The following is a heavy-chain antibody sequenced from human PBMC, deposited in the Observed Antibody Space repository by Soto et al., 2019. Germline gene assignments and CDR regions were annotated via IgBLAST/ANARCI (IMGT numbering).Heavy chain of an antibody. CDR2: IYYSGST. Sequence: QVQLQESGPGLVKPSETLSRTCTVSGGSISSYYWSWIRQPPGKGLEWIGYIYYSGSTNYNPSLKSRVTISVDTSKNQFSLKLSSVTAADTAVYYCARVRWTVAGPGHFDYWGQGTLVTVSS. D-gene: IGHD6-19*01. CDR3: ARVRWTVAGPGHFDY. CDR1: GGSISSYY. V-gene: IGHV4-59*01. J-gene: IGHJ4*02.